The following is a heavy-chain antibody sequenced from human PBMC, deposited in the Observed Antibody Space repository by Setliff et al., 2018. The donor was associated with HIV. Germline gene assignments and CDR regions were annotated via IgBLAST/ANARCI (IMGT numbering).Heavy chain of an antibody. D-gene: IGHD3-22*01. Sequence: SETLSLTCTVSGGSISSSSYYWGWIRQPPGKGLEWIGSIYYSGSTYYNPSLKSRVTISVDTSKNQFSLKLSSVTAADTAVYYCADGADSSYHYFDSWGQGMLVTVSS. CDR3: ADGADSSYHYFDS. CDR2: IYYSGST. CDR1: GGSISSSSYY. V-gene: IGHV4-39*01. J-gene: IGHJ4*02.